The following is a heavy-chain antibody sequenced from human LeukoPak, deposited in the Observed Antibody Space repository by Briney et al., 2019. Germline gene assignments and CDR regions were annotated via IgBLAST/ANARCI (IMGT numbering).Heavy chain of an antibody. D-gene: IGHD3-22*01. J-gene: IGHJ4*02. CDR1: GFTFSTYA. V-gene: IGHV3-33*06. CDR2: IWYDGSNK. Sequence: GRSLRLSCAASGFTFSTYAMHWVRQAPGKGLEWVAVIWYDGSNKYYADSVKGRFTISRDNSKNTLYLQMNSLRAEDTAVYYCAKGKGNYYDRSGYYVLDYWGLGTLVTVSS. CDR3: AKGKGNYYDRSGYYVLDY.